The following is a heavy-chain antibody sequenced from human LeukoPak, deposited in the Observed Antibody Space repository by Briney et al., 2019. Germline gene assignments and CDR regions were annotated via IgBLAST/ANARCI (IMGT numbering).Heavy chain of an antibody. D-gene: IGHD1-26*01. CDR1: GFTFSSYG. CDR3: ARMRSYYTGFDY. V-gene: IGHV3-30*02. CDR2: IRYDGSNK. J-gene: IGHJ4*02. Sequence: GGSLRLSCAASGFTFSSYGMHWVRQAPGKGLEWVAFIRYDGSNKYYADSVKGRFTISRDNAKNSLYLQMNSLRAEDTAVYYCARMRSYYTGFDYWGQGTLVTVSS.